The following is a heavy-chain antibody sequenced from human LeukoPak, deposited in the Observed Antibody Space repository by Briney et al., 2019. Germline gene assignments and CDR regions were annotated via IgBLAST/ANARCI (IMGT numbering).Heavy chain of an antibody. J-gene: IGHJ2*01. CDR2: IIPILGIA. CDR1: GYTLTELS. V-gene: IGHV1-69*04. D-gene: IGHD2-21*01. CDR3: ARDFCQVPACGGEEGNWYFDL. Sequence: GASVKVSCKVSGYTLTELSMHWVRQAPGKGLEWMGRIIPILGIANYAQKFQGRVTITADKSTSTAYMELSSLRSEDTAVYYCARDFCQVPACGGEEGNWYFDLWGRGTQVTVSS.